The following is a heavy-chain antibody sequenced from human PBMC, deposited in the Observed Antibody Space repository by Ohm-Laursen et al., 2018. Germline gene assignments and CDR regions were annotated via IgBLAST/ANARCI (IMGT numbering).Heavy chain of an antibody. CDR2: IKQDGSEK. CDR3: ARDRKGYYYYYGMDV. Sequence: GSLRLSCTASGFTFSNAWMSWVRQAPGKGLEWVANIKQDGSEKYYVDSVKGRFTISRDNAKNSLYLQMNSLRAEDTAVYYCARDRKGYYYYYGMDVWGQGTTVTVSS. CDR1: GFTFSNAW. J-gene: IGHJ6*02. V-gene: IGHV3-7*01.